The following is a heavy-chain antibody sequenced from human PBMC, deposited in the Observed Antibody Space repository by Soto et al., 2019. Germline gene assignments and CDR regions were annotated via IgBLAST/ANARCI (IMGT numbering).Heavy chain of an antibody. Sequence: TSETLSLTCTVSGGSXSXXXXXWVRQPPGKGLEWIGYIYYSGSTNYNPSLKSRVTISVDTSKNQFSLKLSSVTAADTAVYYCARRYGSCFDYWGQGTLVTVSS. CDR3: ARRYGSCFDY. D-gene: IGHD5-18*01. CDR2: IYYSGST. V-gene: IGHV4-59*08. J-gene: IGHJ4*02. CDR1: GGSXSXXX.